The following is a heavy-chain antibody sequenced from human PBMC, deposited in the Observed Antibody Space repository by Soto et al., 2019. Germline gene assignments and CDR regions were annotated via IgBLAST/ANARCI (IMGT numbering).Heavy chain of an antibody. CDR3: AKGFSDTISGNYYGMEV. J-gene: IGHJ6*02. D-gene: IGHD3-10*01. V-gene: IGHV3-23*01. CDR2: ISGSGGST. CDR1: GFTFSSYA. Sequence: EVQLLESGGGLVQPGGSLRLSCAASGFTFSSYAMTWVRQAPGKGLEWVSAISGSGGSTYYADSVKGRVTISRDNSKNTLYLQMNSLRAEDTAVYYCAKGFSDTISGNYYGMEVWGLGTTVTVSS.